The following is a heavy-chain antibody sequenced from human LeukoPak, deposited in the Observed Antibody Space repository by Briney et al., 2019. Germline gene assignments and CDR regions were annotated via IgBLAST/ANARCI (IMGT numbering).Heavy chain of an antibody. CDR1: GDSVSSSSAS. CDR3: ARGRDGLNFVDH. CDR2: TYYRSKWYS. Sequence: SQTLSLTCALSGDSVSSSSASWNWIRQSPSRGLGWLGRTYYRSKWYSDYAEFVKSRMTINADTSKNRFSLQLNSVNPADTAVYYCARGRDGLNFVDHWGQGTLVTVSS. D-gene: IGHD5-24*01. V-gene: IGHV6-1*01. J-gene: IGHJ4*02.